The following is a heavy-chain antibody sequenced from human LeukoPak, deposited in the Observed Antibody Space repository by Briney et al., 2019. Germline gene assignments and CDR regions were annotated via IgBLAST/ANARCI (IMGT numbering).Heavy chain of an antibody. J-gene: IGHJ4*02. V-gene: IGHV3-23*01. CDR1: GFTFSSYA. D-gene: IGHD6-13*01. Sequence: GGSLRLSCAASGFTFSSYAMSWVRQAPGKGLECVSAISGSGGSTYYADSVKGRFTISRDNSKNTLDLQMNSLRAEDTAVYYCAKSLARVAAPTPYDYWGQGALVTVSS. CDR3: AKSLARVAAPTPYDY. CDR2: ISGSGGST.